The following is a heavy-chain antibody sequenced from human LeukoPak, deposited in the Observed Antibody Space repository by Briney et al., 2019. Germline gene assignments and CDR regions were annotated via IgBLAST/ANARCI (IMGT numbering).Heavy chain of an antibody. CDR3: AKESRSGYYYRWFDP. J-gene: IGHJ5*02. D-gene: IGHD3-22*01. CDR2: ISGDGGST. V-gene: IGHV3-43*02. CDR1: GFTFGDYA. Sequence: GGSLRLSCAASGFTFGDYAMHWVRQAPGKGLEWVSLISGDGGSTYYADSVKGRFTISRDNSKNSLYLQMNSLRTEDTALYYCAKESRSGYYYRWFDPWGQGTLVTVSS.